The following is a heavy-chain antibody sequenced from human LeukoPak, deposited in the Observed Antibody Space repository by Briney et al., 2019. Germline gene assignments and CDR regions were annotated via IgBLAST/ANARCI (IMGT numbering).Heavy chain of an antibody. CDR1: GFTVNSNY. CDR2: IYSGGSI. J-gene: IGHJ4*02. D-gene: IGHD3-22*01. V-gene: IGHV3-66*01. Sequence: GGSLRLSCAASGFTVNSNYMSWVRQAPGKGLEWVAVIYSGGSIYYADSAKGRFTISRDNSKNTVFLQMNSLRAEDTAVYYCARGMYHYDTAGHYNRYYFDCWGQGTLVTVSS. CDR3: ARGMYHYDTAGHYNRYYFDC.